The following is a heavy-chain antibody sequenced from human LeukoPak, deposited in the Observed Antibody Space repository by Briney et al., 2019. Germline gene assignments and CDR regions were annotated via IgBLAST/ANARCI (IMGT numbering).Heavy chain of an antibody. CDR3: AASFSGSYHSAFDI. D-gene: IGHD1-26*01. CDR2: IYYSGST. V-gene: IGHV4-30-4*08. CDR1: GGSISSGDYY. Sequence: SQTLSLTCTVSGGSISSGDYYWSWIRQPPGKGLEWIGYIYYSGSTYYNPSLKSRVTISVDTSKNQFSLKLSSVTAADTAVHYCAASFSGSYHSAFDIWGQGTMVTVSS. J-gene: IGHJ3*02.